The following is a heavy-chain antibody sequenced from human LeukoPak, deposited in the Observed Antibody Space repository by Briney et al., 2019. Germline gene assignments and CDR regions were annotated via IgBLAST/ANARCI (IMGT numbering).Heavy chain of an antibody. J-gene: IGHJ4*02. CDR2: ISYSGST. Sequence: SETLSLTCTVSGGSISSVDFFWSWIRQPPGKGLEWIGYISYSGSTFYNPSLKSRVTTSVDTSKNQFSLKLSSVTAADTAVYYCARERRYSDFWSGPFDYWGQGTLVTVSS. D-gene: IGHD3-3*01. V-gene: IGHV4-31*03. CDR1: GGSISSVDFF. CDR3: ARERRYSDFWSGPFDY.